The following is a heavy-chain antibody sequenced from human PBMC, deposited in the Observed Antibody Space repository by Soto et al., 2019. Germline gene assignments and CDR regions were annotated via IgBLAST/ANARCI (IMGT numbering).Heavy chain of an antibody. CDR2: IWYDGSNK. CDR1: GFTFSSYG. D-gene: IGHD3-16*01. CDR3: ARDTYDHIWGSQAPPH. J-gene: IGHJ4*02. Sequence: VQLVESGGGVVQPGRSLRLSCAASGFTFSSYGMHWVRQAPGKGLEWVAVIWYDGSNKYYADSVKGRFTISRDNSKNTLFLQMNSLRGDDTAVYFCARDTYDHIWGSQAPPHWGQGTLVTVSS. V-gene: IGHV3-33*01.